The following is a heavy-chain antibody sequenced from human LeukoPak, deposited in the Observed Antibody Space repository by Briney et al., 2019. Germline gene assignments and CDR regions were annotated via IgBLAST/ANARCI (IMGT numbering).Heavy chain of an antibody. D-gene: IGHD6-13*01. V-gene: IGHV3-74*01. CDR3: TSGKQQLVG. CDR1: GFTLSSYW. CDR2: INPDGSST. J-gene: IGHJ4*02. Sequence: QAGGSLRLSCAASGFTLSSYWMHWVRQAPGKGLVWVSRINPDGSSTSYADSVKGRFTISRDNAKNTLYLQMNSLRAEDTALYYCTSGKQQLVGWGQGTLVTVSS.